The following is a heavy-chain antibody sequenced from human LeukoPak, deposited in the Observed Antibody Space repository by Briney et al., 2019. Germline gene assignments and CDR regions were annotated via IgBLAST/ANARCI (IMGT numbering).Heavy chain of an antibody. J-gene: IGHJ3*02. CDR3: ARDLAPRSYDAHAFDI. D-gene: IGHD3-10*01. CDR1: GGSISSHY. Sequence: PSETLSLTCTVSGGSISSHYWTWIRQPPGKGLDWIGYIYSPGTTNYNPSLKSRVTISVDTSKNQFSLKLSSVTAADTAVYYCARDLAPRSYDAHAFDIWGQGTMVTVSS. CDR2: IYSPGTT. V-gene: IGHV4-59*11.